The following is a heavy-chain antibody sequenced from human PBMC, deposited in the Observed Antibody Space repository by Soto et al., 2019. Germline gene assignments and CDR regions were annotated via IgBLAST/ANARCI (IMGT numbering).Heavy chain of an antibody. V-gene: IGHV4-30-2*01. D-gene: IGHD6-13*01. CDR1: GGSISSGGYS. CDR3: ARGRAIAAAGTAWFDP. CDR2: IYHSGST. Sequence: QLQLQESGSGLVKPSQTLSLTCAVSGGSISSGGYSWSWLRQPPGKGLEWMGYIYHSGSTYYNPSLKSRVTISVDRSKNQFSLKLSSVTAADTAVYYCARGRAIAAAGTAWFDPWGQGTLVTVSS. J-gene: IGHJ5*02.